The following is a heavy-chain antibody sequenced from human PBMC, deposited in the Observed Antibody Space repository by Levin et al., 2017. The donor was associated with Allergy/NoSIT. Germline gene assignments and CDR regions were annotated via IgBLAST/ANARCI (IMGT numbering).Heavy chain of an antibody. V-gene: IGHV4-30-2*01. CDR3: ARGQDYCSSTSCYPDLDAFDI. CDR2: IYHSGST. Sequence: PSETLSLTCAVSGGSISSGGYSWSWIRQPPGKGLEWIGYIYHSGSTYYNPSLKSRVTISVDRSKNQFSLKLSSVTAADTAVYYCARGQDYCSSTSCYPDLDAFDIWGQGTMVTVSS. J-gene: IGHJ3*02. CDR1: GGSISSGGYS. D-gene: IGHD2-2*01.